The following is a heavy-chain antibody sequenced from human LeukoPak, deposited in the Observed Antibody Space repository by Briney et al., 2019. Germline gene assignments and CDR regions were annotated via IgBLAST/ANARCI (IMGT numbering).Heavy chain of an antibody. CDR3: ARVAAAGLYYFDY. J-gene: IGHJ4*02. Sequence: GGSLRLSCAASGFTFSSYAMHWVRQAPGKGLENVAGIRSNGGFTYYADSVKGRFTISRDNSKNTLYLQMGSLRAEDMAVYYCARVAAAGLYYFDYWGQGTLVTASS. D-gene: IGHD6-13*01. CDR1: GFTFSSYA. V-gene: IGHV3-64*02. CDR2: IRSNGGFT.